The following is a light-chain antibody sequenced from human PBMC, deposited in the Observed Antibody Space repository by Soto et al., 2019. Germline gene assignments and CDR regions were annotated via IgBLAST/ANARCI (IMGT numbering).Light chain of an antibody. CDR3: QQYNNWPLT. V-gene: IGKV3-15*01. CDR1: QSVSNN. Sequence: EILLTQSPATLAVSPGEGATLSCWASQSVSNNLAWYQQKPGQAPRLLIYDASTRATGIPARLSGSGSGTEFTLTISSLQSEDSAVYYCQQYNNWPLTFGGGTKVDIK. CDR2: DAS. J-gene: IGKJ4*01.